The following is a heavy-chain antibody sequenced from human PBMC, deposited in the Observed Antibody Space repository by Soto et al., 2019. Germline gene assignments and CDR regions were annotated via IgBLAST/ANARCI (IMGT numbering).Heavy chain of an antibody. D-gene: IGHD6-19*01. J-gene: IGHJ3*02. CDR2: IIPIFGTA. V-gene: IGHV1-69*01. Sequence: VKVASKSSGYRVTIYVVSWVLQTTGKGLEWMGGIIPIFGTANYAQKFQGRVTITADESTSTAYMELSSLRSEDTAVYYCARGSDDWGIAVAGTLLVAFDIWGQGTMVTVSS. CDR1: GYRVTIYV. CDR3: ARGSDDWGIAVAGTLLVAFDI.